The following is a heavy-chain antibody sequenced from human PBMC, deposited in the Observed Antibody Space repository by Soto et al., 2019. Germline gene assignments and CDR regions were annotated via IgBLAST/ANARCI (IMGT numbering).Heavy chain of an antibody. J-gene: IGHJ6*02. CDR3: AIDYSKGLAGGYGMDV. D-gene: IGHD4-4*01. CDR2: IKHDGSVQ. CDR1: GFTFSGYW. Sequence: QLVESGGGLVQPGGSLRLSCEASGFTFSGYWMSWVRQAPGKGLEWVADIKHDGSVQYYVDAVKGRFTISRDNAKKLLYLQMNSLRAEDTAVYYCAIDYSKGLAGGYGMDVWGQGTTVTVSS. V-gene: IGHV3-7*03.